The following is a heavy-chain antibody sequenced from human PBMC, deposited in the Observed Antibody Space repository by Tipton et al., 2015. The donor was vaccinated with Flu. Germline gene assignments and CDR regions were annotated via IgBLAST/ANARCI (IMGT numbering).Heavy chain of an antibody. CDR3: ARGRAGWDIVVVPAAMDGMDV. Sequence: TLSPTCAVYGGSFSGYYWSWIRQPPGKGLEWIGEINHSGSTNYNPSLKSRVTISVDTSKNQFSLKLSSVTAADTAVYYCARGRAGWDIVVVPAAMDGMDVWGQGTTVTVSS. V-gene: IGHV4-34*01. CDR1: GGSFSGYY. D-gene: IGHD2-2*01. CDR2: INHSGST. J-gene: IGHJ6*02.